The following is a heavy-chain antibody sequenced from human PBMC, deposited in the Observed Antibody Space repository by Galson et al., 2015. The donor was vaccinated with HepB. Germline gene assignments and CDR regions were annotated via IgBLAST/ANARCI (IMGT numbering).Heavy chain of an antibody. CDR1: GYTFTGYY. Sequence: SVKVSCKASGYTFTGYYMHWARQAPGQGLEWMGWINPNSGGTNYAQKFQGRVTMTRDTSISTAYMELSRLRSDDTAVYYCARLGTTIFGVAYYFDYWGQGTLVTVSS. J-gene: IGHJ4*02. D-gene: IGHD3-3*01. CDR3: ARLGTTIFGVAYYFDY. V-gene: IGHV1-2*02. CDR2: INPNSGGT.